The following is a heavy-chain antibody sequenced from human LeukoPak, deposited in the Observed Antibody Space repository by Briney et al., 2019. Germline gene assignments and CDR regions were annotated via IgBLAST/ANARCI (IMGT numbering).Heavy chain of an antibody. CDR1: GFTFGMYA. D-gene: IGHD1-26*01. CDR2: LSGSGGST. Sequence: PGGSLRLSCAASGFTFGMYAMSWVRQAPGKGLEWVSTLSGSGGSTYYADSVKGRFTISRDNAKNSLYLQMNSLRDEDTAVYYCASSGSYRFDYWGQGTLVTVSS. V-gene: IGHV3-23*01. J-gene: IGHJ4*02. CDR3: ASSGSYRFDY.